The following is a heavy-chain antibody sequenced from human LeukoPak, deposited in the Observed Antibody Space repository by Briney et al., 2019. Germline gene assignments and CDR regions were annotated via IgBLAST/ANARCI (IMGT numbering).Heavy chain of an antibody. V-gene: IGHV3-48*03. CDR3: ARDSAGSGSYVGYFEY. D-gene: IGHD3-10*01. CDR1: GFTFSSYE. J-gene: IGHJ4*02. Sequence: PGGSLRLSCAASGFTFSSYEMNWVRQAPGKGLEWVSYISSGGSTIYYADSVKGRFTISRDNAKNSLYLQMNSLRAEDTAVYYCARDSAGSGSYVGYFEYWGQGTLVTVSS. CDR2: ISSGGSTI.